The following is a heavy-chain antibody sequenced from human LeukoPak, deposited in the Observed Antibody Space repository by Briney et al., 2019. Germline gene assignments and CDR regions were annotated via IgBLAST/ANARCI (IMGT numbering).Heavy chain of an antibody. CDR1: GYTFTGYY. D-gene: IGHD4-11*01. CDR2: INPNSGGT. V-gene: IGHV1-2*02. Sequence: ASVKVSCKASGYTFTGYYIHLVRQAPGQGLEWMGWINPNSGGTIYAQKFQGRVTMTRDTSISTAYMELSRLRSDDTAVYYCASSVSTVTNQAEYYLDYWGQGTLVTVSS. CDR3: ASSVSTVTNQAEYYLDY. J-gene: IGHJ4*02.